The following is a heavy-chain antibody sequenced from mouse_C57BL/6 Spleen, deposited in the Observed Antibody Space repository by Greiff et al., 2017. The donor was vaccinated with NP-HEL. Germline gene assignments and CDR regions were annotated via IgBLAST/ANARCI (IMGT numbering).Heavy chain of an antibody. V-gene: IGHV5-9*01. D-gene: IGHD2-4*01. CDR3: AREGLRRDWYFDV. CDR1: GFTFSSYT. J-gene: IGHJ1*03. CDR2: ISGGGGNT. Sequence: EVMLVESGGGLVKPGGSLKLSCAASGFTFSSYTMSWVRQTPEKRLEWVATISGGGGNTYYPDSVKGRFTISRDNAKNTLYLQMSSLRSEDTAWYYCAREGLRRDWYFDVWGTGTTVTVSS.